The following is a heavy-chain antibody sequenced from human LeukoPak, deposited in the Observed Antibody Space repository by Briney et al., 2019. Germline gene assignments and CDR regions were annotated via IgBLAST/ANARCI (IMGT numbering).Heavy chain of an antibody. Sequence: ASVKVSCKASGYTFTSYGISWVRQAPGQGLEWMGWISAYNGNTNYAQKLQGRVTMTTDTSTSTAYMELRSLGSDDTAVYYCARDRLASHSSGWYRFWDTNWFDPWGQGTLVTVSS. D-gene: IGHD6-19*01. CDR3: ARDRLASHSSGWYRFWDTNWFDP. J-gene: IGHJ5*02. V-gene: IGHV1-18*01. CDR1: GYTFTSYG. CDR2: ISAYNGNT.